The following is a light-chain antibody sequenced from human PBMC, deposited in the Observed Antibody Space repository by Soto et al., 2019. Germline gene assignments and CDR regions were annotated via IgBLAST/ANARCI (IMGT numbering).Light chain of an antibody. CDR3: CSYAGSYTLV. Sequence: QSALTQPRSVSGSPGPSVTISCTGTSSDVGGYNYVSWYQQHPGKAPKLMIDDVSKRPSGVPERFSGSKSGNTASLTISGLQADDEADYYCCSYAGSYTLVFGGRTKLTVL. CDR2: DVS. V-gene: IGLV2-11*01. J-gene: IGLJ2*01. CDR1: SSDVGGYNY.